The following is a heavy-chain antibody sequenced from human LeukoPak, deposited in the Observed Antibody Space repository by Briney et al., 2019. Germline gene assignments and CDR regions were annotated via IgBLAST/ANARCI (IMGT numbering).Heavy chain of an antibody. V-gene: IGHV3-48*01. D-gene: IGHD6-13*01. CDR2: ISQSSSAR. CDR1: GFIFSSYS. Sequence: GGSLRLSCAVSGFIFSSYSMNWVRQAPGKGPEWVSYISQSSSARHYADSVKGRFTISRDNSKNTLYLQMNSLRADDTAVYHCAKEDRYSTSWYQFDYWGQGTLVTVSS. J-gene: IGHJ4*02. CDR3: AKEDRYSTSWYQFDY.